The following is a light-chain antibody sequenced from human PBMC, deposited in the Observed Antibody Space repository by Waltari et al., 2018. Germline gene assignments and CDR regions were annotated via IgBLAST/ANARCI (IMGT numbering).Light chain of an antibody. CDR1: QSIGSIY. CDR2: GAS. J-gene: IGKJ1*01. V-gene: IGKV3-20*01. Sequence: EIVLTQSPGTLSLSQGERAPLSCRASQSIGSIYLGWYQQKPGQAPRLLLFGASSRATGIPDRFSGSGSGTDFTLTISRLESEDFAVYYCQNYGTSPRTFGQGTKVEIK. CDR3: QNYGTSPRT.